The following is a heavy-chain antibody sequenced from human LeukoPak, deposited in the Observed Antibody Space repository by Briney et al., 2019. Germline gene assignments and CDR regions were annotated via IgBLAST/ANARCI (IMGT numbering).Heavy chain of an antibody. V-gene: IGHV1-69*04. CDR1: GGTLSGYA. Sequence: SAKVSCKASGGTLSGYAINWVRQAPGQGLEWMGRIIPFLGVVNYAQKFQGRVTITADKSTSTVYMELTGLRSEDTAVYYCARGHGGNTDWYFDLWGRGTLVTVSS. D-gene: IGHD4-23*01. CDR2: IIPFLGVV. J-gene: IGHJ2*01. CDR3: ARGHGGNTDWYFDL.